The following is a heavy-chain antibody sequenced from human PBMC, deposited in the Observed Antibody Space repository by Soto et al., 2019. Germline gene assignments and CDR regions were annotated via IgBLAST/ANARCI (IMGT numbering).Heavy chain of an antibody. CDR3: TREQVYYYVTSAFDY. CDR2: IRSKAYGGTT. V-gene: IGHV3-49*04. D-gene: IGHD3-10*02. CDR1: GFTFGDYA. J-gene: IGHJ4*02. Sequence: EVQLVESGGGLVQPGRSLRLSCTASGFTFGDYAMSWVRQAPGKGLEWVGFIRSKAYGGTTEYAASVKGRFTISRDDSKSIAYQQMNSLKTEDTAVYYCTREQVYYYVTSAFDYWGQETLVTVSS.